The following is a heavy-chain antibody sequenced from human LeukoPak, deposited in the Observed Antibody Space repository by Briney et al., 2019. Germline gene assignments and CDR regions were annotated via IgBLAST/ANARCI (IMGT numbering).Heavy chain of an antibody. CDR1: GYTLTELS. J-gene: IGHJ3*02. D-gene: IGHD3-10*01. CDR2: FDPEDGET. Sequence: ASVKVSCKVSGYTLTELSMHWVRQAPGKGLEWMGGFDPEDGETIYAQKFQGRVTMTEDTSTDIAYMELSSLRSEDTAVYYCASTITMVRGVSNAFDIWGQGTMVTVSS. CDR3: ASTITMVRGVSNAFDI. V-gene: IGHV1-24*01.